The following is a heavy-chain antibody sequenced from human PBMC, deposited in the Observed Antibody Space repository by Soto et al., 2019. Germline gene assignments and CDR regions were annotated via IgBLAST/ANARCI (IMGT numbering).Heavy chain of an antibody. D-gene: IGHD6-19*01. CDR3: ATAPTQWLVPAY. J-gene: IGHJ4*02. V-gene: IGHV1-8*01. CDR2: MNPNSGNT. Sequence: ASVKVSCKASGYTFTSYDINWVRQATGQGLEWMGWMNPNSGNTGYAQKFQGRVTMTMNTSISTAYMELSSLRSEDTAVYYCATAPTQWLVPAYWGQGTLVTVSS. CDR1: GYTFTSYD.